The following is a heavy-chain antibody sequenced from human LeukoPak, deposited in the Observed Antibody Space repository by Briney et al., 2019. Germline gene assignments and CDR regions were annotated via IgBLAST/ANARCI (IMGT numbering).Heavy chain of an antibody. Sequence: SETLSLTCAVYGGSFSSYYWSWIRQPPGKGLEWIVEISRSGSTNYKPSLKSRVTISVDTSKNHFSLKLSSVTAADTAVYYCARSVAGYFDYWGQGTLVTVSS. CDR2: ISRSGST. CDR3: ARSVAGYFDY. J-gene: IGHJ4*02. D-gene: IGHD6-19*01. CDR1: GGSFSSYY. V-gene: IGHV4-34*01.